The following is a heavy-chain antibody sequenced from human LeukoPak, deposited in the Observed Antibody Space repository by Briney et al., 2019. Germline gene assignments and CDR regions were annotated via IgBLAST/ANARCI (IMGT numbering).Heavy chain of an antibody. J-gene: IGHJ6*03. CDR1: GFTFSSYG. CDR3: AKLSSDYYMDV. Sequence: GGSLRLSCAASGFTFSSYGMHWVRQAPGKGLEWVAFIRYDGSNKHYADSVKGRFTISRDNSKNTLYLQMNSLRAEDTAVYYCAKLSSDYYMDVWGKGTTVTVSS. CDR2: IRYDGSNK. V-gene: IGHV3-30*02.